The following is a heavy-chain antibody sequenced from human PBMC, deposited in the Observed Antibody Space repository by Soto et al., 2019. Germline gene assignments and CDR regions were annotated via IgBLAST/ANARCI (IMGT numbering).Heavy chain of an antibody. CDR1: GGSISSGGYY. D-gene: IGHD4-17*01. J-gene: IGHJ6*02. CDR3: ARVAIEVYGVYGKRDQYYYYYYGMDV. V-gene: IGHV4-31*03. Sequence: SETLSLTCTVSGGSISSGGYYWSWIRQHPGKGLEWIGYIYYSGSTYYNPSLKSRVTISVDTSKNQFSLKLSSVTAADTAVYYCARVAIEVYGVYGKRDQYYYYYYGMDVWGQGTTVTVSS. CDR2: IYYSGST.